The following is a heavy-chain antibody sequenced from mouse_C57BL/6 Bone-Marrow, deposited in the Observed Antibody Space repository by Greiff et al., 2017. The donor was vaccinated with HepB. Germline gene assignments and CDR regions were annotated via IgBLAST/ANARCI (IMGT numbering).Heavy chain of an antibody. CDR1: GFTFSNYW. CDR3: TDNWAFDY. D-gene: IGHD4-1*02. CDR2: IRLKSDNYAT. J-gene: IGHJ2*01. V-gene: IGHV6-3*01. Sequence: DVQLVESGGGLVQPGGSMKLSCVASGFTFSNYWMNWVRQSPEKGLEWVAQIRLKSDNYATHYAESVKGRFTISRDDSKSSVYLQMNNLRAEDTGIYYCTDNWAFDYWGQGTTLTVSS.